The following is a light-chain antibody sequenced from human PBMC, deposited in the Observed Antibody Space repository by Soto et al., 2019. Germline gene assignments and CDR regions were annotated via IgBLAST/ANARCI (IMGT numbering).Light chain of an antibody. J-gene: IGKJ1*01. V-gene: IGKV3-15*01. Sequence: EIVMTQSPATLSVSPGERATLSCRASQSVGSNLAWYQQKPGQAPRLLIYGASTRSTGIPARFSASGSGTAFTLTFSSLQSEDFAIYFCQQYNNWPPDRTFGQGTKVEIK. CDR2: GAS. CDR3: QQYNNWPPDRT. CDR1: QSVGSN.